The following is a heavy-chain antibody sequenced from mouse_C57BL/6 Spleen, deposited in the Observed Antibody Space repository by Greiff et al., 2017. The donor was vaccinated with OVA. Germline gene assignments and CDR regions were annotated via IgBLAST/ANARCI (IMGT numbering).Heavy chain of an antibody. J-gene: IGHJ2*01. CDR3: TTGGTLGHDY. D-gene: IGHD4-1*01. V-gene: IGHV14-4*01. Sequence: EVQLQQSGAELVRPGASVKLSCTASGFNIKDDYMHWVKQRPEQGLEWIGWIDPENGDTEYASKFQGKATITADTSSNTAYLQLSSLTSEDTAVYYCTTGGTLGHDYWGQGTTLTVSS. CDR2: IDPENGDT. CDR1: GFNIKDDY.